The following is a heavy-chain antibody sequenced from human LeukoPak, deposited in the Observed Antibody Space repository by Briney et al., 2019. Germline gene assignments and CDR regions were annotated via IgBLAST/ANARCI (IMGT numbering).Heavy chain of an antibody. CDR2: IYYSGCT. CDR3: ARSFRGSATQFDY. CDR1: GGSISSYY. D-gene: IGHD2/OR15-2a*01. V-gene: IGHV4-59*01. Sequence: PSETLSLTCTVSGGSISSYYWSWIRQPPGKGLEWIGYIYYSGCTNYNPSLKSRVTISVDTSKNQFSLKLSSVTAADTAVYYCARSFRGSATQFDYWGQGTLVTVSS. J-gene: IGHJ4*02.